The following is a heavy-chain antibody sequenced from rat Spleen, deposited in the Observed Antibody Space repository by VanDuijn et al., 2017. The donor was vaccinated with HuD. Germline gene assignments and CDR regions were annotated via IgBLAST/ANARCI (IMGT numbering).Heavy chain of an antibody. CDR1: GFTFSHFY. J-gene: IGHJ2*01. CDR2: IAFDGIGT. Sequence: EVQLVESGGGLVQPGRSMRLSCAASGFTFSHFYMAWVRQAPTKGLEWVATIAFDGIGTYYRDSVKGRFTISRDNTKNTLYLQMDSLRSEDTATYYCTTGTTVAPFDYWGQGVMVTVSS. V-gene: IGHV5-20*01. D-gene: IGHD1-8*01. CDR3: TTGTTVAPFDY.